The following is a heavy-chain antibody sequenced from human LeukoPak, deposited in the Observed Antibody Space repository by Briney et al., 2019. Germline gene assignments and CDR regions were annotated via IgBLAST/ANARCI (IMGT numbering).Heavy chain of an antibody. D-gene: IGHD2-15*01. CDR3: TRIVVVAAFDAFDI. CDR1: GFTFGDYA. J-gene: IGHJ3*02. Sequence: PGRSLRLSCTASGFTFGDYAMSWVRQAPGKGLEWVGFIRSKAYGGTTEYAASVKGRFTISRDDSKGIAYLQMNSLKTEDTAVYYCTRIVVVAAFDAFDIWGQGTMVTVSS. CDR2: IRSKAYGGTT. V-gene: IGHV3-49*04.